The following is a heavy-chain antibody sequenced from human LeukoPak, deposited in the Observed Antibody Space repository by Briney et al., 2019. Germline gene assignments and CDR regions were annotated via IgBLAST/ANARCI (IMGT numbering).Heavy chain of an antibody. D-gene: IGHD5-18*01. Sequence: SETLSLTCAAYGGSFSGYYWSWIRQPPGKGLEWIGEINHSGSTNYNPSLKSRVTISVDTSKSQFSLKLTSVTAADTAVYYCARNRSYGYKYWGQGTLVTVSS. V-gene: IGHV4-34*01. CDR2: INHSGST. CDR1: GGSFSGYY. J-gene: IGHJ4*02. CDR3: ARNRSYGYKY.